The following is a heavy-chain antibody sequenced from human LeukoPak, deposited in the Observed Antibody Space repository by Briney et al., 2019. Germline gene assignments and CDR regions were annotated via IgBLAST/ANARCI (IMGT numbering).Heavy chain of an antibody. CDR2: INPSGGST. D-gene: IGHD3-3*01. V-gene: IGHV1-46*01. CDR3: ARDNLAPWVFLRSIEYYFDY. J-gene: IGHJ4*02. CDR1: GYTFASYY. Sequence: ASVKVSCKASGYTFASYYMHWVRQAPGQGLEWMGIINPSGGSTSYAQKFQGRVTMTRDTSTSTVYMELSSLRSEDTAVYYCARDNLAPWVFLRSIEYYFDYWGQGTLVTVSA.